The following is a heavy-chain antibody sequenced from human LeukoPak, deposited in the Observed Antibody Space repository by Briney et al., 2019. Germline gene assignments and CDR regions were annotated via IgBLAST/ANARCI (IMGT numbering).Heavy chain of an antibody. Sequence: SQTLSLTCAISGDSVSSNTVAWNWIRQSPSRGLEWLGRTYYKSKWYNNYAISVKSRITISPDTSKNQFSLQLNSVTPEDTAVYYCARGLNVGWFDPWGQGTLVTVSS. D-gene: IGHD1-1*01. CDR2: TYYKSKWYN. J-gene: IGHJ5*02. CDR1: GDSVSSNTVA. CDR3: ARGLNVGWFDP. V-gene: IGHV6-1*01.